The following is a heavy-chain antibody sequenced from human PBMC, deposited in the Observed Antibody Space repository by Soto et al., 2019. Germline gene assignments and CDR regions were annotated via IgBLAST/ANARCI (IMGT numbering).Heavy chain of an antibody. D-gene: IGHD3-9*01. Sequence: QLQLQESGPGRVRPSETLSLTCSVSGGSISSSNYFWVWIRQPPGKGLEWIGSIFYTGSTYYNPSLESRVTLSVDTSKNQFSLKVTSVTAADTGMYFCARPLTQFRAFYYGMDVWGPGTTVIVSS. V-gene: IGHV4-39*01. CDR2: IFYTGST. J-gene: IGHJ6*02. CDR3: ARPLTQFRAFYYGMDV. CDR1: GGSISSSNYF.